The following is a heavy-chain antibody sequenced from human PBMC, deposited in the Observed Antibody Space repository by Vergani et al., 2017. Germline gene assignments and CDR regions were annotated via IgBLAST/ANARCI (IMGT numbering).Heavy chain of an antibody. CDR1: GFTSSTYT. CDR3: AKVGRSEVAGTFGAFDI. V-gene: IGHV3-23*04. J-gene: IGHJ3*02. D-gene: IGHD6-19*01. Sequence: EVQLVESGGGLVKPGGSLRLSCAASGFTSSTYTMHWVRQAPGKGLEWVSTLSASDRRTHYADSVKGRFTISRDNSKNTLFLHMNSLRPEDTAVYYCAKVGRSEVAGTFGAFDIWGQGTMVTVSS. CDR2: LSASDRRT.